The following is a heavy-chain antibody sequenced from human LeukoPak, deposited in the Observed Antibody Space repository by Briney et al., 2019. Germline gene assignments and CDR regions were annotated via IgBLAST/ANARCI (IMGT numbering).Heavy chain of an antibody. CDR2: ISSSGGTI. Sequence: GGSLRLSCAASGFTFSDYYMNWIRQAPGKGLEWISYISSSGGTIYYADSVKGRFTISSDNAKNSLYLQMNSVRAEDTAVYYCAGYSSGWFGAFHIWGQGTMVTVSS. D-gene: IGHD6-19*01. CDR1: GFTFSDYY. J-gene: IGHJ3*02. V-gene: IGHV3-11*04. CDR3: AGYSSGWFGAFHI.